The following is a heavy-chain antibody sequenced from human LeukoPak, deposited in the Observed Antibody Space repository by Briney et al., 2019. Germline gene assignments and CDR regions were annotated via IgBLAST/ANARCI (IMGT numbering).Heavy chain of an antibody. CDR2: IYSGGST. CDR3: AKDRVDGLLGLFDY. J-gene: IGHJ4*02. V-gene: IGHV3-53*05. Sequence: GGSLRLSCAASGFTVSSNYMSWVRQAPGKGLEWVSVIYSGGSTYYADSVKGRFTISRDNSKNSLYLQMNSLRAEDTALYYCAKDRVDGLLGLFDYWGQGTLVTVSS. D-gene: IGHD1-26*01. CDR1: GFTVSSNY.